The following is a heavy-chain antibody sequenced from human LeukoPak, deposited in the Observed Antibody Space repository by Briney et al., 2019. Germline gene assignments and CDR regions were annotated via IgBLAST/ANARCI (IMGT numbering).Heavy chain of an antibody. V-gene: IGHV4-39*07. D-gene: IGHD6-13*01. Sequence: SETLSLTCTVSGGSISSSSYYWGWIRQPPGKGLEWIGSIFYSGSTYYNPSLKSRVTISVDTSKNQFSRKLSSVNAADTAVYYCAREGYSSFVFDYWGQGTLVTVSS. CDR1: GGSISSSSYY. J-gene: IGHJ4*02. CDR2: IFYSGST. CDR3: AREGYSSFVFDY.